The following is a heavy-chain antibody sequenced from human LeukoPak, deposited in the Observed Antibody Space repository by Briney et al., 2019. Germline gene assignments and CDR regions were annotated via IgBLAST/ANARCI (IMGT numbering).Heavy chain of an antibody. CDR1: GYTLTELS. V-gene: IGHV1-24*01. J-gene: IGHJ6*04. Sequence: ASVKVSCMVSGYTLTELSMHWVRQAPGKGLEWMGGFDPEDGETIYAQKFQGRVTMTEDTSTDTAYMELSSLRSEDTAVYYCATSTPFMVRGVMIYYYGMDVWGKGTTVTVSS. CDR2: FDPEDGET. D-gene: IGHD3-10*01. CDR3: ATSTPFMVRGVMIYYYGMDV.